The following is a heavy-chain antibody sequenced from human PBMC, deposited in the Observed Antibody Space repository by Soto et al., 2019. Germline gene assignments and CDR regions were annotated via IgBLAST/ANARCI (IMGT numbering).Heavy chain of an antibody. D-gene: IGHD3-10*01. J-gene: IGHJ4*02. CDR3: TTVSPRGY. CDR2: FKSKADGGTI. Sequence: GGSLRLSCAASGFTFSNACMSWVRQAPGKGLEWVGRFKSKADGGTIDYAAPVKGRFTISRDGSKNTLYLQMNSLKTEDTAVYYCTTVSPRGYWGQGTLVTVSS. V-gene: IGHV3-15*01. CDR1: GFTFSNAC.